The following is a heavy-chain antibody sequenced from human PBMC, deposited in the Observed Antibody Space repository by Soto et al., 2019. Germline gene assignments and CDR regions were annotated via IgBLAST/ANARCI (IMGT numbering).Heavy chain of an antibody. D-gene: IGHD2-15*01. CDR3: ARGPRILYRTDIVSPYFAY. V-gene: IGHV3-11*01. CDR2: ISSSGSTI. CDR1: GFTFSDYY. Sequence: QVQLVESGGGLVKPGGSLRLSCAASGFTFSDYYMSWIRQAPGKGLEWVSYISSSGSTIYYADSVKGRFTISRVNAKNRLYRQTNSLRGEDTAVYYCARGPRILYRTDIVSPYFAYAGQGTLVTVSS. J-gene: IGHJ4*02.